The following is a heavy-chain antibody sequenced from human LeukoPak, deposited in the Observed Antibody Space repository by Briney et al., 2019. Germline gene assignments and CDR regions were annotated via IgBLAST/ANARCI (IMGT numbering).Heavy chain of an antibody. J-gene: IGHJ4*02. V-gene: IGHV4-34*01. Sequence: SETLSLTCAVYGGSFSGYYWSWIRQPPGKGLEWIGEINHSGSTNYNPSLKSRVTISVDTSKNQFSLKLSPVTAADTAVYYCARAYGRVVNFDYWGQGTLVTVSS. CDR3: ARAYGRVVNFDY. CDR1: GGSFSGYY. D-gene: IGHD4-17*01. CDR2: INHSGST.